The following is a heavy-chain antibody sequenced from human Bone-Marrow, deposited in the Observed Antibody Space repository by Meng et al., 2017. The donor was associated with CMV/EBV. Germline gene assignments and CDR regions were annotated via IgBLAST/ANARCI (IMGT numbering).Heavy chain of an antibody. CDR2: IIPILGIA. J-gene: IGHJ6*01. CDR1: GGTFSSYT. Sequence: SVKVSCKASGGTFSSYTISWVRQAPGQGLEWMGRIIPILGIANYAQKFQGRVTITADKSTSTAYMELGSLRSEDTAVYYCARVLVGYYYGMDVWGQGTTVTVSS. CDR3: ARVLVGYYYGMDV. V-gene: IGHV1-69*02.